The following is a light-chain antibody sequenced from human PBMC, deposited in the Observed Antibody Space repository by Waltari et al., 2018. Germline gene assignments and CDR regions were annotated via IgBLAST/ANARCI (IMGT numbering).Light chain of an antibody. CDR2: LVS. V-gene: IGKV2-28*01. Sequence: DIVMTQSPLSLSVTPGEPASISCRSSQSLLHGSGNTFLDWYLQKPGQSPQLLIYLVSNRASGVPDRFSGSGSGTDFTLKISRVEAEDVGVYFCMQARQTPWTFGQVTKVEIK. J-gene: IGKJ1*01. CDR3: MQARQTPWT. CDR1: QSLLHGSGNTF.